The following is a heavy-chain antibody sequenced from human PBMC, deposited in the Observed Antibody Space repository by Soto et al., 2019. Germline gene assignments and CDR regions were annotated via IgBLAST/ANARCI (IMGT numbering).Heavy chain of an antibody. J-gene: IGHJ6*02. CDR2: INSKSGGT. CDR1: VYAFTDYY. D-gene: IGHD5-18*01. CDR3: ARSDTAMAAPYYGMDV. Sequence: KVSCKASVYAFTDYYMHWVRQSPGQGLEWMGWINSKSGGTNLAQRFQGRVTMTRDTSISTTHLEVSRLRSDDTAIFYCARSDTAMAAPYYGMDVWGQGTTVTVSS. V-gene: IGHV1-2*02.